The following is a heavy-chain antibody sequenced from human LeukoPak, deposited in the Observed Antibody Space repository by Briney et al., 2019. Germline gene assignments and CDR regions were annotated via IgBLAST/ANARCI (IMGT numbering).Heavy chain of an antibody. V-gene: IGHV4-59*01. Sequence: PSETLSLTCTVSGGSISGYYWSWIRQPPGKGLEWIGYIYYSGSTNYNPSLKSRVTISVDTSKNQFSLKLSSVTAADTAVYYCAREGAVAGGFDYWGQGTLVTVSS. J-gene: IGHJ4*02. CDR2: IYYSGST. D-gene: IGHD6-19*01. CDR3: AREGAVAGGFDY. CDR1: GGSISGYY.